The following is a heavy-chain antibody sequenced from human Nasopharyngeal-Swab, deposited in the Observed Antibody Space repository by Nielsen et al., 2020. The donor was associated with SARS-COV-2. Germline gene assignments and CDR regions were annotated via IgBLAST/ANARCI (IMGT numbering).Heavy chain of an antibody. V-gene: IGHV4-34*01. Sequence: SETLSLTCAVYGGSFSGHQWSWVRQPPGKGLEWIGSMFYSGTTYYNPSLKSRVTISVDTSKNEFSLKVTSLTAADTAVYYCARGWDYGSGNFLEYNWFDPWGQGILVTVSS. CDR3: ARGWDYGSGNFLEYNWFDP. CDR1: GGSFSGHQ. CDR2: MFYSGTT. J-gene: IGHJ5*02. D-gene: IGHD3-10*01.